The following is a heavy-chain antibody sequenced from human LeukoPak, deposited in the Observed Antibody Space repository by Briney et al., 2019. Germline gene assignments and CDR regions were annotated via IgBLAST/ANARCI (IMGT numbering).Heavy chain of an antibody. CDR3: ARVRSSSSNGMDV. CDR2: IYYSGST. CDR1: GGXVSSYF. Sequence: SETLSLTCTVSGGXVSSYFCSWIRQPPGKGLEWIGYIYYSGSTNYNPSLKSRVTISVDTSKNKFSLKLTSVTAADTAVYYCARVRSSSSNGMDVWGQGTTVTVS. V-gene: IGHV4-59*02. J-gene: IGHJ6*02. D-gene: IGHD6-6*01.